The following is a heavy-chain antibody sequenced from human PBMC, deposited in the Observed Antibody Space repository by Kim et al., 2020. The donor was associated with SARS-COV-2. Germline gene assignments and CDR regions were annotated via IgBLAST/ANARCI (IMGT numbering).Heavy chain of an antibody. CDR2: ISWNGGSI. CDR1: GFTFGDYA. V-gene: IGHV3-9*01. J-gene: IGHJ6*02. Sequence: GGSLRLSCAASGFTFGDYAMHWVRQAPGKGLEWVSGISWNGGSIGYADSVKGRFTISRDNAKNSLYLQMNSLRAEDTALYYCAKDRRAPQWFGDTPAYYYYGMDVWGQGTTVTVSS. D-gene: IGHD3-10*01. CDR3: AKDRRAPQWFGDTPAYYYYGMDV.